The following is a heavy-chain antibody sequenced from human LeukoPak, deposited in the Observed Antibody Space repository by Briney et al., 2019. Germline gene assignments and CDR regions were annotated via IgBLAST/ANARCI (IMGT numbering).Heavy chain of an antibody. D-gene: IGHD3-3*01. CDR2: INHSGST. V-gene: IGHV4-39*07. CDR3: ARGRSSFWSGYSYWFDP. Sequence: PSETLSLTCTVSGVSISSSSYYWSWIRQPPGKGLEWIGEINHSGSTNYNPSLKGRVTISVDTSKNQFSLKLSSVTAADTAVYYCARGRSSFWSGYSYWFDPWGQGTLVTVSS. CDR1: GVSISSSSYY. J-gene: IGHJ5*02.